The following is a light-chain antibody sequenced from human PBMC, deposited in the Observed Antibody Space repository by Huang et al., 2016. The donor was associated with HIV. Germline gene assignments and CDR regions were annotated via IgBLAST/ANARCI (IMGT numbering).Light chain of an antibody. CDR1: QIVSSH. CDR2: AAS. J-gene: IGKJ3*01. Sequence: ETVMTQSPVTLSVSPGDRASLSCRSSQIVSSHLAWYQQKPGQAPRLLIYAASTRATGVTARFSGSGDGTEFTLTISNLQSEDSAVYYCQQYNDFRSTFGPGTRVEIK. CDR3: QQYNDFRST. V-gene: IGKV3-15*01.